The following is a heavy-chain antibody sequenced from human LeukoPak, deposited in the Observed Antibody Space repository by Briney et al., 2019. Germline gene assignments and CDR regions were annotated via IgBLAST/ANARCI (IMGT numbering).Heavy chain of an antibody. CDR2: IHTSGDT. J-gene: IGHJ5*02. Sequence: TSETLSLTCTVSGGSITRGTYYWGWIRQAAGKGLEWIERIHTSGDTIYNPSLKSRVTISVDTSKNRFSLILSSVTAADTAVYFCARETIFGGVDPWGQGSLVSVSS. V-gene: IGHV4-61*02. CDR1: GGSITRGTYY. CDR3: ARETIFGGVDP. D-gene: IGHD3-3*01.